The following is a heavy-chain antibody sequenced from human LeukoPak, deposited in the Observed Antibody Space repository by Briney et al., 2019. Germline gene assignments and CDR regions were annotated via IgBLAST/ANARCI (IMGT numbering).Heavy chain of an antibody. CDR2: IIPIFGTA. V-gene: IGHV1-69*05. CDR1: GGTFSSYA. CDR3: ARDPTTVTNLPDY. D-gene: IGHD4-17*01. Sequence: PVKVSCKASGGTFSSYAISWVRQAPGQGLEWMGRIIPIFGTANYAQKFQGRVTITTDESTSTAYMELSSLRSEDTAVYYCARDPTTVTNLPDYWGQGTLVTVSS. J-gene: IGHJ4*02.